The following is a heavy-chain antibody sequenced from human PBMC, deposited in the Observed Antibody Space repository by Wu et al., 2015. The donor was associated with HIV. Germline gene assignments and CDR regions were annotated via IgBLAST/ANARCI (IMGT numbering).Heavy chain of an antibody. CDR2: INFYKGDT. D-gene: IGHD3-10*01. V-gene: IGHV1-18*01. CDR1: GYTFSSYG. J-gene: IGHJ4*02. Sequence: QVQLVQSGVDVRKPGASMKVSCRASGYTFSSYGINWVRQAPGQGLEWMGWINFYKGDTDYAQKFEGRVTMTRDTSTSTVYMELSSLRSEDTAVYYCARDPGYGSGSYPDYWGQGTLVTVSS. CDR3: ARDPGYGSGSYPDY.